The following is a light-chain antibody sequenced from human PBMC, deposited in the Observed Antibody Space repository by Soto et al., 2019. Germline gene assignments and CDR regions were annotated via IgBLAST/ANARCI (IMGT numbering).Light chain of an antibody. CDR3: QQYNNWPPWT. J-gene: IGKJ1*01. Sequence: EIVMTQSPATLSVSPGERATLSCRASQSVGSNLAWYQQKPGQAPRLLIYGASTRATGIPARFSGSGSGTEFTLTISSLQSEDFAVHYCQQYNNWPPWTFGQGTKVEVK. CDR2: GAS. V-gene: IGKV3-15*01. CDR1: QSVGSN.